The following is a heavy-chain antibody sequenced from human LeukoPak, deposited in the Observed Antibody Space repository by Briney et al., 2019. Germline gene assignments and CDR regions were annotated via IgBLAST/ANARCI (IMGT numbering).Heavy chain of an antibody. CDR1: GYTFPSYG. J-gene: IGHJ6*02. V-gene: IGHV1-18*01. Sequence: ASVKVSCKASGYTFPSYGISWVRQAPGQGLEWMGWISAYNGNTNYAQKLQGRVTMTTDTSTSTAYMELRSLRSDDTAVYYCARGLLYSSGWPYGMDVWGQGTTVTVSS. D-gene: IGHD6-19*01. CDR3: ARGLLYSSGWPYGMDV. CDR2: ISAYNGNT.